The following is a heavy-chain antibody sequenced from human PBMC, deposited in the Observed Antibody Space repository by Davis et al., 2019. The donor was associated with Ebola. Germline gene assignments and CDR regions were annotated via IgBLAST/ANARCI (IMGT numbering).Heavy chain of an antibody. V-gene: IGHV1-69*13. CDR3: ARAPPHGPQPVFWYFDF. Sequence: SVKVSCKASGYTFTSYGISWVRQAPGQGLEWMGGIIPISGTANYAQKFQGRVTITANESTSTAYMELSSLRPDDTAVYYCARAPPHGPQPVFWYFDFWGRGTLVTVSS. CDR1: GYTFTSYG. CDR2: IIPISGTA. J-gene: IGHJ2*01. D-gene: IGHD1-14*01.